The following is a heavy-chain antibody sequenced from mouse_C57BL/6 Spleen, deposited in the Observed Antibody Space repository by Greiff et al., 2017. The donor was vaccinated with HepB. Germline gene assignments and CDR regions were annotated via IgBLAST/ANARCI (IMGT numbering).Heavy chain of an antibody. CDR3: TGAANWEGYYAMDY. Sequence: EVKLMESGGGLVQPGGSMKLSCVASGFTFSNYWMNWVRQSPEKGLEWVAQIRLKSDNYATHYAESVKGRFTISRDDSKSSVYLQMNNLRAEDTGIYYCTGAANWEGYYAMDYWGQGTSVTVSS. CDR2: IRLKSDNYAT. D-gene: IGHD4-1*01. V-gene: IGHV6-3*01. J-gene: IGHJ4*01. CDR1: GFTFSNYW.